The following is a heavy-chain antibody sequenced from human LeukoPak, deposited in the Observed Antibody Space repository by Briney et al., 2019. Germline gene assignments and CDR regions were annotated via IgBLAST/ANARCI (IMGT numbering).Heavy chain of an antibody. CDR3: ARALSYGSGSYPTEPFDY. D-gene: IGHD3-10*01. CDR1: GYTFTGYY. V-gene: IGHV1-2*02. Sequence: GASVKVSCKASGYTFTGYYMHWVRQAPGQGLEWMGWINPNSGGTNYAQKFQGRVTMTRDTSISTAYMELSRLRSDDTAVYYCARALSYGSGSYPTEPFDYWGQGTLVTVSS. CDR2: INPNSGGT. J-gene: IGHJ4*02.